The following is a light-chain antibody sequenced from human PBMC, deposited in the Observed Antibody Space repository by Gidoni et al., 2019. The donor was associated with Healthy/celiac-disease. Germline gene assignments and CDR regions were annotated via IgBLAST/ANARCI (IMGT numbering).Light chain of an antibody. CDR1: QSVSSN. J-gene: IGKJ4*01. Sequence: DIVMTHSPATLSVSPGERATLSCRASQSVSSNLAWYQQKPGQAPRLLIYGASTRATGIPARFSGSGSGTEFTLTISSLQSEDFAVYFCQQYNNWPPPLTFGGGTKVEIK. CDR2: GAS. CDR3: QQYNNWPPPLT. V-gene: IGKV3-15*01.